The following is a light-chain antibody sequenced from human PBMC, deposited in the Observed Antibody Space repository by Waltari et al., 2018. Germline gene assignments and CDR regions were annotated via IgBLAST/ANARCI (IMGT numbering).Light chain of an antibody. CDR1: QSISTW. J-gene: IGKJ1*01. CDR2: MAA. Sequence: DIQMTQSPSTLSASVGDRVTITCRASQSISTWLAWYQQKPGQAPKLLIYMAASLESGVPSRFSGSGSGTEFTLTISSLQPDDFATYYCQQYNSDSRTFGQGTKVEIK. CDR3: QQYNSDSRT. V-gene: IGKV1-5*03.